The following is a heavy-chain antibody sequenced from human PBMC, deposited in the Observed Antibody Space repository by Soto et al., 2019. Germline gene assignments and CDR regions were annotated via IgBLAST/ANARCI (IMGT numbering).Heavy chain of an antibody. J-gene: IGHJ1*01. CDR2: ISSSSSTI. V-gene: IGHV3-48*01. Sequence: GGSLRLSCAASGFTFSSYSMNWVRQAPGKGLEWVSYISSSSSTIYYADSVKGRFTISRDNAKNSLYLQMTNMDPVDTATYYCAHLTYYYDSSGYYSRAEYFQHWGQGTLVTVS. D-gene: IGHD3-22*01. CDR3: AHLTYYYDSSGYYSRAEYFQH. CDR1: GFTFSSYS.